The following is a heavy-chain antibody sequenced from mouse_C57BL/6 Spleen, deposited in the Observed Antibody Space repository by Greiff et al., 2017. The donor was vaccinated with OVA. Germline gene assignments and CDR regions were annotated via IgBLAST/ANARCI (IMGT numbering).Heavy chain of an antibody. Sequence: EVKLVEPGGGLVQPGGSLSLSCAASGFTFTDYYMSWVRQPPGQALEWLGFIRNKANGYTTEYSATVKGRFTISRDKSQSILYLQMNARRAEDSATYYCARSRWPYAMDYWGQGTSVTVSS. CDR2: IRNKANGYTT. J-gene: IGHJ4*01. CDR1: GFTFTDYY. V-gene: IGHV7-3*01. CDR3: ARSRWPYAMDY.